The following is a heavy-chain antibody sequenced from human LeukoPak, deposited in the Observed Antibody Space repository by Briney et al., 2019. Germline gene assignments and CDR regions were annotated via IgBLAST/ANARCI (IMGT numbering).Heavy chain of an antibody. Sequence: GGSLRLSCAASGFSFSNYAMSWVRQAPGKGLEWVSAISGSGGSTYYADSVKGRFTISRDNSKNTLYLQMNSLRAEDTAVYYCAKDAYDFWSGGDYWGQGTLVTVSS. CDR1: GFSFSNYA. CDR3: AKDAYDFWSGGDY. V-gene: IGHV3-23*01. D-gene: IGHD3-3*01. J-gene: IGHJ4*02. CDR2: ISGSGGST.